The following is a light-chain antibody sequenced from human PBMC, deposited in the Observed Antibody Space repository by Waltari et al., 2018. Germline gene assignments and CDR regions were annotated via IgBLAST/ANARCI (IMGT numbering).Light chain of an antibody. CDR2: GVS. Sequence: ELVMTQSPATVSASPGERVTLSCRASLSVSINVAWYQQKPGQAPRRLIHGVSTRATGVPARFSGSGSGTDFTLTISSLQSEDFAIYYCQQYTNWTFGQGTKVEIK. V-gene: IGKV3-15*01. CDR1: LSVSIN. CDR3: QQYTNWT. J-gene: IGKJ1*01.